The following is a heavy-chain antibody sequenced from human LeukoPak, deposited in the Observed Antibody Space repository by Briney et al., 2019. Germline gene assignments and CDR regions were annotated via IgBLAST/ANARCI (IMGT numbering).Heavy chain of an antibody. CDR3: ATDWYPTPDH. V-gene: IGHV3-74*01. Sequence: GGSLRLSCASSASTFSLSWMHWFRQAPGKGLVWVSRITSDGSLTSYADSVKGRFTISRDNAKKTLYLQMNSLRADDTAVYYCATDWYPTPDHWGQGTVVTVSS. CDR2: ITSDGSLT. J-gene: IGHJ4*02. CDR1: ASTFSLSW. D-gene: IGHD3/OR15-3a*01.